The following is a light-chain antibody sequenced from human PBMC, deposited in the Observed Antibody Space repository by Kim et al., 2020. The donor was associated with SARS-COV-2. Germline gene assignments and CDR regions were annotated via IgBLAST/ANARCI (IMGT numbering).Light chain of an antibody. CDR1: SSDIGYYNY. J-gene: IGLJ3*02. CDR3: SSYTSSTTWV. Sequence: QSALTQPAPVSGSPGQSITISCTGTSSDIGYYNYVSWYQQHPGKAPKLMIYDVRNRPSGISDRFSGSKSGNTASLTISGLQSEDEADYYCSSYTSSTTWVFGGGTKLTVL. CDR2: DVR. V-gene: IGLV2-14*03.